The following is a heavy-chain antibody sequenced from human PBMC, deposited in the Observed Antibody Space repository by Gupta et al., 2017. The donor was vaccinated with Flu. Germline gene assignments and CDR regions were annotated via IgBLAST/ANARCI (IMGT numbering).Heavy chain of an antibody. V-gene: IGHV3-21*01. CDR2: ISSSSSYI. CDR3: ARELFVVVPAAIQGLDY. J-gene: IGHJ4*02. D-gene: IGHD2-2*02. Sequence: EVQLVESGGGLVKPGGSLRLSCAASGFTFSSYSMNWVRQAPGKGLEWVSSISSSSSYIYYADSVKGRFTISRDNAKNSLYLQMNSLRAEDTAVYYCARELFVVVPAAIQGLDYWGQGTLVTVSS. CDR1: GFTFSSYS.